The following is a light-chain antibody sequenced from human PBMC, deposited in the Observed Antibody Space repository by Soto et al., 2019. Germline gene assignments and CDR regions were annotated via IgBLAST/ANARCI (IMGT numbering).Light chain of an antibody. CDR2: AAS. CDR3: QQLNSYPRT. J-gene: IGKJ1*01. CDR1: QGISSY. V-gene: IGKV1-9*01. Sequence: IQLTQSPSSLSASVGDRLTSTCRASQGISSYLAWYQQKPGKAPKLLIYAASTLQSGVPSRFSGSGSGTDFTLTISSLQPEDFATYYCQQLNSYPRTFGQGTKVEIK.